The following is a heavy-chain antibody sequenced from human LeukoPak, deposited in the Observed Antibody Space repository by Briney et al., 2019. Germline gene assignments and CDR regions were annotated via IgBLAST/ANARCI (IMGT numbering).Heavy chain of an antibody. CDR2: INPNSGGT. V-gene: IGHV1-2*04. J-gene: IGHJ4*02. CDR3: ARTSYSSSWYYFDY. CDR1: GYTFTGYY. Sequence: ASVKVSCKASGYTFTGYYMHWVRQAPGQGLGWMGWINPNSGGTNYAQKFQGWVTMTRDTSISTAYMELSRLRSDDTAVYYCARTSYSSSWYYFDYRGQGTLVTVSS. D-gene: IGHD6-13*01.